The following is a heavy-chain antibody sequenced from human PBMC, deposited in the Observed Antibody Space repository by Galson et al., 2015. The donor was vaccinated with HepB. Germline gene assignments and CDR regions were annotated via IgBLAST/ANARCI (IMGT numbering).Heavy chain of an antibody. J-gene: IGHJ4*02. CDR3: ARGTLSRRPFDY. Sequence: LSLTCAVYVGSFSGHSWSWIRQPPGKGLEWIGEINHSGSTNYNPSLKSRVTISVDTSKNQFSLKLSSVTAADTAVYYCARGTLSRRPFDYWGQGTLVTVTS. CDR1: VGSFSGHS. CDR2: INHSGST. D-gene: IGHD2-15*01. V-gene: IGHV4-34*01.